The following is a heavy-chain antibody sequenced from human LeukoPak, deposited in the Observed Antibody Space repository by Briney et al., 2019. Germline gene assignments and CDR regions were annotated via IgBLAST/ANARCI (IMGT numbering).Heavy chain of an antibody. J-gene: IGHJ6*02. CDR2: NSYSGTT. CDR3: ARDTVAYYYYGMDV. Sequence: SETLSLTCTVSGGSTRSSSYYWGWIRQPPGKDLEWIGSNSYSGTTYYNPSLESRVIISVDTSKNQFSLKLSSVTAADTAVYYCARDTVAYYYYGMDVWGQGTTVTVSS. CDR1: GGSTRSSSYY. V-gene: IGHV4-39*07.